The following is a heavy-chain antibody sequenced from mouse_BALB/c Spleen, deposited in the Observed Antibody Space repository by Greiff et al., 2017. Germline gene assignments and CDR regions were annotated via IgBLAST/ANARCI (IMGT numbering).Heavy chain of an antibody. D-gene: IGHD2-14*01. V-gene: IGHV9-1*02. CDR2: INTYTGEP. Sequence: VQRVESGPELKKPGETVKISCKASGYTFTNYGMNWVKQAPGKGLKWMGWINTYTGEPTYADDFKGRFAFSLETSASTAYLQINNLKNEDMATYFCARYNYRYDGFAYWGQGTLVTVSA. CDR1: GYTFTNYG. J-gene: IGHJ3*01. CDR3: ARYNYRYDGFAY.